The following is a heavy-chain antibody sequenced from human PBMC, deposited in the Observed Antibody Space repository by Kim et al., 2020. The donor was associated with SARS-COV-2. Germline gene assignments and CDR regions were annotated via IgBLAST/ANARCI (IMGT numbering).Heavy chain of an antibody. CDR3: ARIRGVARGRDYGMDV. V-gene: IGHV5-51*01. D-gene: IGHD2-8*01. J-gene: IGHJ6*02. Sequence: SFQGQVTISADTSISTAYLQWSSLKASDTAIYYCARIRGVARGRDYGMDVWGQGTAVTVSS.